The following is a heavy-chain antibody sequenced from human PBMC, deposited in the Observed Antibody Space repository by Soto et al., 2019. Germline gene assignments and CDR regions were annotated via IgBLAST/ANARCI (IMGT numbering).Heavy chain of an antibody. CDR3: GRDLTSNANCIDP. CDR1: GDYIHVGGYY. D-gene: IGHD2-2*01. CDR2: IYYTGKT. V-gene: IGHV4-30-4*01. Sequence: SETLSLTCSVSGDYIHVGGYYWTWIRQRPGKGLEWMGHIYYTGKTYYNPSLESRLTMSVDRSKNQFSLRLTSVTAADTAVYFCGRDLTSNANCIDPWGQGTLVTVSS. J-gene: IGHJ5*02.